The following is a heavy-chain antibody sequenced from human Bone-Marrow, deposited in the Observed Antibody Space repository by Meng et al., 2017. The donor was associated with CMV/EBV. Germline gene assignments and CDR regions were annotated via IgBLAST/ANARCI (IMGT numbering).Heavy chain of an antibody. CDR1: FNVRSNY. CDR2: INSDGSIT. J-gene: IGHJ4*02. D-gene: IGHD3-10*02. V-gene: IGHV3-74*01. CDR3: ARASWTMFGELGAPNDY. Sequence: FNVRSNYMSGVRQAPGKGLEWVSRINSDGSITGYADSVKGRFTISRDNAKNTLYLQMNSLRAEDTAVYYCARASWTMFGELGAPNDYWGQGTLVTVSS.